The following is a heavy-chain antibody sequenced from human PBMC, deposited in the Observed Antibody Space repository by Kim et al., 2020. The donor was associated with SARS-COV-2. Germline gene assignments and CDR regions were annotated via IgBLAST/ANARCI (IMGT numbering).Heavy chain of an antibody. CDR2: FYYSTNT. J-gene: IGHJ1*01. D-gene: IGHD2-8*01. CDR3: SARSYNGRDHTDYF. CDR1: GASVVENNYY. V-gene: IGHV4-61*03. Sequence: SETLSLTCTVSGASVVENNYYWVWIRQPPGKGLEWIGDFYYSTNTCYNSALKSRVAISRDSSKNHFYLTLTSLTASDTAIYFCSARSYNGRDHTDYF.